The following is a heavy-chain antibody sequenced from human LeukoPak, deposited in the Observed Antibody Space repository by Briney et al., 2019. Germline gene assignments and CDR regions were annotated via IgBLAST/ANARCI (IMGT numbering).Heavy chain of an antibody. Sequence: ASVKVSCKASGYSFTSYALHWVRQAPGQRLEWMGWINAGNGNTEYSQRFLDRDTITRDTSASTAYIELSSLRSEDTAVYYCAREVSGLDYWGQGTLVTVSS. J-gene: IGHJ4*02. V-gene: IGHV1-3*01. CDR3: AREVSGLDY. CDR1: GYSFTSYA. D-gene: IGHD6-25*01. CDR2: INAGNGNT.